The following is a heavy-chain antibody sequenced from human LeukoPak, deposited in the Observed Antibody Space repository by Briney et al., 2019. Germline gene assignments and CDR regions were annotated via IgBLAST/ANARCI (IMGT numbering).Heavy chain of an antibody. Sequence: PGGSLRLSCAASGFSFSNYGMHWVRQAPGKGLEWVALISLDGSTKYYADSVKGRFTISRDNSKNTLYLQMNSLRAEDTAVYYCAKQGSCSGGSCYAHHFDSWGQGTLVTVSS. J-gene: IGHJ4*02. CDR2: ISLDGSTK. CDR3: AKQGSCSGGSCYAHHFDS. CDR1: GFSFSNYG. V-gene: IGHV3-30*18. D-gene: IGHD2-15*01.